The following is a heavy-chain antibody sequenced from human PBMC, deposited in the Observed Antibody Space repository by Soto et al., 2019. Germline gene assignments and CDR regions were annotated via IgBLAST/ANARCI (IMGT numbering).Heavy chain of an antibody. Sequence: GGSLRLSCAASGFTFSSYGMHWVRQAPGKGLEWVALISYDASAEYYAHSVKGRFIISRDNSKNTVYLQINSLSAEDTAVYYCAKDERREIQLTYLTYGMDVWGQGTTVTVSS. J-gene: IGHJ6*02. CDR3: AKDERREIQLTYLTYGMDV. V-gene: IGHV3-30*18. CDR2: ISYDASAE. CDR1: GFTFSSYG.